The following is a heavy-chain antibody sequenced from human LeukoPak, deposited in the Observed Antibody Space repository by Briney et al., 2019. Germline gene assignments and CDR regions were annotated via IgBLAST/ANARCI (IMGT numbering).Heavy chain of an antibody. CDR3: ARQAISGYDPPPFDS. CDR1: GGSISSSTYY. D-gene: IGHD5-12*01. Sequence: SETLSLTCTVSGGSISSSTYYWGWIRQPPGKGLEWIGNLYYSGSTYYNPSLKSRVTISVDTSKNQFSLKLSSVTAADTAVYYCARQAISGYDPPPFDSWGKGTTVTVSS. CDR2: LYYSGST. V-gene: IGHV4-39*01. J-gene: IGHJ6*04.